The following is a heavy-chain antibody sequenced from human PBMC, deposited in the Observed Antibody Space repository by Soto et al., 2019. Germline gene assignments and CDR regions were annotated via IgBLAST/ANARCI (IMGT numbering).Heavy chain of an antibody. CDR2: INSDGSRI. Sequence: EVQLVESGGGLVQPGGSLRLSCAASGFTFSSQWMYWVRQSPGKGPVWVSYINSDGSRIASADSVKGGFTISRDNAKNSLYQQMNSLRVEDTAVYYCVRDIRWGRGTLVTVSS. J-gene: IGHJ4*02. CDR3: VRDIR. CDR1: GFTFSSQW. V-gene: IGHV3-74*03.